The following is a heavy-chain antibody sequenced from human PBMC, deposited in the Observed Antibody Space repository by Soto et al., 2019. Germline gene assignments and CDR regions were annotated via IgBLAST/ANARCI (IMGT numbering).Heavy chain of an antibody. J-gene: IGHJ6*02. CDR3: VRHGDIVHTDYYFYGMDI. V-gene: IGHV3-33*01. Sequence: PGGSLRLSCAASGFTFSSYGIHWVRQAPGKGLEWVVVIWHDGSKENYAESVKGRFTISRDNSKNTVHLQINSLRDEDTAVYYCVRHGDIVHTDYYFYGMDISGQGPTVTVYS. CDR1: GFTFSSYG. CDR2: IWHDGSKE. D-gene: IGHD5-12*01.